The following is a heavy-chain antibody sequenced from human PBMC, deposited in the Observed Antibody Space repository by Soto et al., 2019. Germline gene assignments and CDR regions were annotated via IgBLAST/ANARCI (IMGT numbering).Heavy chain of an antibody. J-gene: IGHJ4*02. Sequence: SETLSLTCAVSGYSISSNYYWGWIRQPPGQGLEWIGSIYHSGSTYYNPSLKSRVTISVDTSKNQFSLTLSSVTAADTAVYYCARDRLNLMTLRESSIDYWGQGXLLTVNS. V-gene: IGHV4-38-2*02. CDR3: ARDRLNLMTLRESSIDY. CDR1: GYSISSNYY. D-gene: IGHD3-16*01. CDR2: IYHSGST.